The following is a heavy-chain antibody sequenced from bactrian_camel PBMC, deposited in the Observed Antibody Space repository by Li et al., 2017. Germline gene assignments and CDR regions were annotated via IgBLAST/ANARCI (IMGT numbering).Heavy chain of an antibody. CDR3: ATGGTTTPPGGY. CDR1: EFTFSTYY. J-gene: IGHJ4*01. CDR2: IASEGDRP. Sequence: HVQLVESGGDLVQPGGSLRLSCIASEFTFSTYYIGWVRQAPGKGLEWVSSIASEGDRPFYAESVKGRFSISRDNAKNMLYLQLNSLSTEDMAMYYCATGGTTTPPGGYWGQGTQVTVS. D-gene: IGHD7*01. V-gene: IGHV3-2*01.